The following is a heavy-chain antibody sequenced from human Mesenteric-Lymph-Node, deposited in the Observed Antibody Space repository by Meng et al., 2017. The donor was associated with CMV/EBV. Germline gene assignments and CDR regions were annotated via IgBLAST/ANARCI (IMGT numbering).Heavy chain of an antibody. CDR1: GFTFSSYG. V-gene: IGHV3-30*02. Sequence: GGSLRLSCAASGFTFSSYGMHWVRQAPGKGLEWVAFIRYDGSNKYYADSVKGRFTISRDNSKNTLYLQMNSLRAEDTAVYYCAKPNPRIAAAGALQGGWFDPWGQGTLVTVSS. J-gene: IGHJ5*02. D-gene: IGHD6-13*01. CDR2: IRYDGSNK. CDR3: AKPNPRIAAAGALQGGWFDP.